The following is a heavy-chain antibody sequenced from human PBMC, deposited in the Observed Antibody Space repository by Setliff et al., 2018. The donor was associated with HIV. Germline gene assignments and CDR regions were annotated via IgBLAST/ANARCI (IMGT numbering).Heavy chain of an antibody. Sequence: SVKVSCKASGGTFKDFAINWVRQAPGQGLEWVGGIIPISGTAVYAQNFRGRVTVATDDSTNTAYMEISSLKSDDTAVYFCARVGGIELWNQAYFDYWGQGTLVTVSS. CDR2: IIPISGTA. CDR1: GGTFKDFA. V-gene: IGHV1-69*05. CDR3: ARVGGIELWNQAYFDY. J-gene: IGHJ4*02. D-gene: IGHD1-1*01.